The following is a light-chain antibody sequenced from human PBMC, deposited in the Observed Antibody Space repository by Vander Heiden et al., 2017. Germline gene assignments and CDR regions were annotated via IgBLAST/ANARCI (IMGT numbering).Light chain of an antibody. CDR2: GAS. Sequence: EIVMTQSPATLSVSPGERATLSCRASQSVSSNLAWYQQNPGQAPRLLIYGASTRATGIPARFSGSGYGTEFTLTISSRQSEDFAVYYCQQHNNWPPYTFGQGTKLEIK. J-gene: IGKJ2*01. V-gene: IGKV3-15*01. CDR3: QQHNNWPPYT. CDR1: QSVSSN.